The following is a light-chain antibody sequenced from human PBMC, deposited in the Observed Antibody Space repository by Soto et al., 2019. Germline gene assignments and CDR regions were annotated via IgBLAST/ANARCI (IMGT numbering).Light chain of an antibody. CDR1: QSVSGN. CDR2: GAS. CDR3: QQYNNWPPYT. J-gene: IGKJ2*01. V-gene: IGKV3-15*01. Sequence: EIVMTQSPATLSVSPGERATLSCRASQSVSGNLAWYQQKPGQVPRLLIYGASTRAAGVPARFSGSGSGTEFTLTINSLQSEDFAVYYCQQYNNWPPYTFGQGTKLEIK.